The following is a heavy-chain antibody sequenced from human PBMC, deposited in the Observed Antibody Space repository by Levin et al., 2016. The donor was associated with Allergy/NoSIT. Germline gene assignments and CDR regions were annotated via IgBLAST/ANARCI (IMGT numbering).Heavy chain of an antibody. V-gene: IGHV3-23*01. CDR2: ISGSGGST. J-gene: IGHJ5*02. Sequence: WIRQPPGKGLEWVSAISGSGGSTYYADSVKGRFTISRDNSKNTLYLQMNSLRAEDTAVYYCAKDRQQWLVRGNWFDPWGQGTLVTVS. D-gene: IGHD6-19*01. CDR3: AKDRQQWLVRGNWFDP.